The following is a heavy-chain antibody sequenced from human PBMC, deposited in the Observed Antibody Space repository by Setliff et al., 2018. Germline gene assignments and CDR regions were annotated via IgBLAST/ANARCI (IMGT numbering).Heavy chain of an antibody. Sequence: PSETLSLTCTVSGGSISSYYWGWIRQPPGKGLEWIGSIYYSGSTYYNPSLKSRVTISVDTSKNQFSLKLSSVTAADTAAYYCARRETYYNFWSGYFDYWGQGTLVTVSS. V-gene: IGHV4-39*07. CDR1: GGSISSYY. CDR2: IYYSGST. D-gene: IGHD3-3*01. CDR3: ARRETYYNFWSGYFDY. J-gene: IGHJ4*02.